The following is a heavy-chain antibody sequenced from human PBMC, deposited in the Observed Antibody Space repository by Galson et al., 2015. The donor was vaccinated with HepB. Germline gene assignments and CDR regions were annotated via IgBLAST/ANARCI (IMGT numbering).Heavy chain of an antibody. D-gene: IGHD3-3*01. V-gene: IGHV3-23*01. J-gene: IGHJ4*02. CDR2: ISGNGDHT. CDR1: GFTFSNYA. CDR3: AKATSKAHVRFSEWLLQMPYFDS. Sequence: SLRLSCAASGFTFSNYAMSWVRQAPGKGLEWVSGISGNGDHTHDANPVKGRFTISRDNSKNTLYLEMNNLRVEDTAIYHCAKATSKAHVRFSEWLLQMPYFDSWGQGTLVTVSS.